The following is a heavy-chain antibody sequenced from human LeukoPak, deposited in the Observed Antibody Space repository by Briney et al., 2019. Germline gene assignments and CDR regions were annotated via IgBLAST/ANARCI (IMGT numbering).Heavy chain of an antibody. Sequence: GASVKVSCKASGYTFTGYYMHWVRQAPGQGLEWMGWISAYNGNTNYAQKLQGRVTMTTDTSTSTAYMELRSLRSDDTAVYYCARTYYDILTGYYTDYWGQGTLVTVSS. CDR3: ARTYYDILTGYYTDY. J-gene: IGHJ4*02. CDR1: GYTFTGYY. V-gene: IGHV1-18*04. CDR2: ISAYNGNT. D-gene: IGHD3-9*01.